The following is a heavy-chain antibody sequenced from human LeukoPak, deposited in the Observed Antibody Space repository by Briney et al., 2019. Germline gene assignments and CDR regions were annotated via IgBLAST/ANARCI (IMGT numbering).Heavy chain of an antibody. Sequence: SETLSLTCAVYGGSFSGYYWSWIRQPPGKGLEWIGEINHSGSTNYNPSLKRRVTISVDTSKNQFSLKLSSVTAADTAVYYCARANLAVAGNFDYWGQGTLVTVSS. D-gene: IGHD6-19*01. V-gene: IGHV4-34*01. CDR2: INHSGST. CDR1: GGSFSGYY. CDR3: ARANLAVAGNFDY. J-gene: IGHJ4*02.